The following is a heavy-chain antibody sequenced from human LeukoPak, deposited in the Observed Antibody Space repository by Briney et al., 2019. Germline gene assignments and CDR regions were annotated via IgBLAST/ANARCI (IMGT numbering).Heavy chain of an antibody. CDR2: IKQDGSEK. J-gene: IGHJ6*03. D-gene: IGHD2-2*01. Sequence: PGGSLRLSCAASGFTFSSYWISWVRQAPGKGLEWVANIKQDGSEKYYVDSVKGRFTISRDNAKNSLYLQMNSLRAEDTAVYYCASCCGVPSYSYYYMDVWGKGTTVTVSS. CDR1: GFTFSSYW. V-gene: IGHV3-7*01. CDR3: ASCCGVPSYSYYYMDV.